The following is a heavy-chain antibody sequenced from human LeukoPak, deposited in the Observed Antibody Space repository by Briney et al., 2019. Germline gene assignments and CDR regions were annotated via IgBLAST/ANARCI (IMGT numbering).Heavy chain of an antibody. CDR3: ARLAAYGSGIAKY. Sequence: SETLSLTCAVYGGSFSGYYWSWIRQPPGKGLEWIGEINHSGGTNYNPSLKSRVTISVDTSKNQFSLKLSSVTAADTAVYYCARLAAYGSGIAKYWGQGTLVTVSS. CDR2: INHSGGT. CDR1: GGSFSGYY. J-gene: IGHJ4*02. V-gene: IGHV4-34*01. D-gene: IGHD3-10*01.